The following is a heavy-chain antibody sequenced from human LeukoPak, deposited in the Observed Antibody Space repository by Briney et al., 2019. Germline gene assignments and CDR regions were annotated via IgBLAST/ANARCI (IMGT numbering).Heavy chain of an antibody. CDR1: AFTFSNYW. CDR2: IKEDGSEV. CDR3: ARDRGYSTFDY. Sequence: PGGSLRLSCAASAFTFSNYWMSWVRQAPGKGLEWVAKIKEDGSEVNYVDSVKGRFTISRDNAKNSLYLQMNSLRLDDTAVYYCARDRGYSTFDYWGQGTLVTVSS. V-gene: IGHV3-7*01. J-gene: IGHJ4*02. D-gene: IGHD4-23*01.